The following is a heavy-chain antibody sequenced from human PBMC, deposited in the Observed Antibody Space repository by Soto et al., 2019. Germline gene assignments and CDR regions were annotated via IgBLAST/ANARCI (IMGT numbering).Heavy chain of an antibody. V-gene: IGHV3-23*01. CDR3: AKSPTVTTRDY. Sequence: VGSLRLSCAASGFTFSSYAMSWVRQAPGKGLEWVSHLLASGDIAYYADSVKGRFTISRDNSKNTLYLQMNSLRAEDTAVYYCAKSPTVTTRDYWGQGTLVTVSS. J-gene: IGHJ4*02. CDR1: GFTFSSYA. CDR2: LLASGDIA. D-gene: IGHD4-17*01.